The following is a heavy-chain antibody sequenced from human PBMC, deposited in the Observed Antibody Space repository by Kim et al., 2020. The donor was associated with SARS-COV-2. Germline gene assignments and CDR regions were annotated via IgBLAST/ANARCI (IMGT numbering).Heavy chain of an antibody. CDR1: GYSFTSYW. CDR2: IYPGDSDT. D-gene: IGHD6-13*01. CDR3: ARRQQLVHRGRWFDP. V-gene: IGHV5-51*01. Sequence: GESLKISCKGSGYSFTSYWIGWVRQMPGKGLEWMGIIYPGDSDTRYSPSFQGQVTISADKSISTTYLQWISLKALDTAMYYCARRQQLVHRGRWFDPWGRRTLVTVSS. J-gene: IGHJ5*02.